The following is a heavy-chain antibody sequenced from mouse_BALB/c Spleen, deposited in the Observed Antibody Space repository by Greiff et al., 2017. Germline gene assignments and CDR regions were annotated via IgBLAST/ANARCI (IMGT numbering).Heavy chain of an antibody. CDR1: GFTFSYYY. V-gene: IGHV5-4*02. CDR2: ISDGGSYT. D-gene: IGHD2-1*01. J-gene: IGHJ3*01. CDR3: ARDGDGNYEFAY. Sequence: EVQVVESGGGLVKPGGSLKLSCAASGFTFSYYYMYWVRQTPEKRLEWVATISDGGSYTYYPDSVKGRFTISRDNAKNNLYLQMSSLKSEDTAMYYCARDGDGNYEFAYWGQGTLVTVSA.